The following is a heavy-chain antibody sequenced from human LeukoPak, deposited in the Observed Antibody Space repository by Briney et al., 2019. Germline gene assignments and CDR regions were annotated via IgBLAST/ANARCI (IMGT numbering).Heavy chain of an antibody. J-gene: IGHJ4*02. CDR3: AKESSRWQYFDY. CDR2: IQYDGSSQ. Sequence: GGSLRLSCAASGFTFSTYGMHWVRQAPGKGLEWVTFIQYDGSSQYYADSVKGRFTISRDNSKNTLYLQRNSLGAEDTAVYYCAKESSRWQYFDYWGQGTLVTVSS. CDR1: GFTFSTYG. V-gene: IGHV3-30*02. D-gene: IGHD6-13*01.